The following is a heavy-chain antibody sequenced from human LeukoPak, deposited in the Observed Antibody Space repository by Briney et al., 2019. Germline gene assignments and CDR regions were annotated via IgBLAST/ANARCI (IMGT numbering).Heavy chain of an antibody. CDR1: GDSITSYS. CDR3: ARDRSRKFVGWFDP. D-gene: IGHD1-14*01. Sequence: SETLSLTCSVSGDSITSYSWSWIRQPAGKGLEWIGRVYASGTINYNPSLESRVTISMDKFQNQFSLTLRSVTAADTAVYYCARDRSRKFVGWFDPWGQGVLVTVSS. V-gene: IGHV4-4*07. J-gene: IGHJ5*02. CDR2: VYASGTI.